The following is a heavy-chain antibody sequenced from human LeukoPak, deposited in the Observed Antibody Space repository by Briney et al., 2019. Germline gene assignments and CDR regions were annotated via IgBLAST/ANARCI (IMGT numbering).Heavy chain of an antibody. V-gene: IGHV3-23*01. CDR3: AKGDLSGGTFYFDY. CDR2: ISGSGAGT. CDR1: ELTLSNYG. D-gene: IGHD2-15*01. J-gene: IGHJ4*02. Sequence: GGSLRLSCAASELTLSNYGMNWVRQAPGKGLEWVSAISGSGAGTYYADSVKGRFTISRDNSKNTLYLQMNSLRVEDTAVYYCAKGDLSGGTFYFDYWGQGTLVSVSS.